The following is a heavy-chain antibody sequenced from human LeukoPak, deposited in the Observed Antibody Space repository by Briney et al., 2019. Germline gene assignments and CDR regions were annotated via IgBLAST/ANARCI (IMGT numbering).Heavy chain of an antibody. J-gene: IGHJ5*02. V-gene: IGHV1-69*06. Sequence: ASVKVSRKASGGTFSSYAISWVRQAPGQGLEWMGGIIPIFGTANYAQKFQGRVTITADKSTSTAYMELSSLRSEDTAVYYCARDGYYGSGSPQFDPWGQGTLVTVSS. CDR3: ARDGYYGSGSPQFDP. D-gene: IGHD3-10*01. CDR2: IIPIFGTA. CDR1: GGTFSSYA.